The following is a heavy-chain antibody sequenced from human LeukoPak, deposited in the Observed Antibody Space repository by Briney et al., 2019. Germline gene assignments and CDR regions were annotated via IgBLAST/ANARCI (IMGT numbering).Heavy chain of an antibody. CDR3: AAGRRLGELFFDY. D-gene: IGHD3-10*01. Sequence: ASVKVSCKASAGTFGAYSIDWVRQAPGQGLDWVGGINPIFNILYYAQNFQGRVTITADESTNTAFLELDSLKHDDTAVYYCAAGRRLGELFFDYWGPGTLVTVSS. V-gene: IGHV1-69*13. J-gene: IGHJ4*02. CDR2: INPIFNIL. CDR1: AGTFGAYS.